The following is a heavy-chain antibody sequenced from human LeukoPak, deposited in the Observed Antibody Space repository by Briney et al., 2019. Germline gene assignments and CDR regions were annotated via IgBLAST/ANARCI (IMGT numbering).Heavy chain of an antibody. V-gene: IGHV1-2*02. D-gene: IGHD3-10*01. CDR2: INPNSGGT. CDR3: ATLWFGDPTFYYMDV. J-gene: IGHJ6*03. Sequence: ASVKVSCKASGYTFTGYYMHWVRQAPGQGLEWMGWINPNSGGTNYAQKFQGRVTMTRDTSISTAYMELSRLRSDDTAVYYCATLWFGDPTFYYMDVWGKGTTVTVSS. CDR1: GYTFTGYY.